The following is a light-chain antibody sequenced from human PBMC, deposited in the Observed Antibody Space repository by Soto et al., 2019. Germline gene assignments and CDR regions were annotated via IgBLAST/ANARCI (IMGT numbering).Light chain of an antibody. V-gene: IGKV1-5*03. CDR2: KAS. J-gene: IGKJ1*01. CDR1: QSFSNW. Sequence: DIQMTQSPSTLSASVGDTVTITCRASQSFSNWLAWYQQKPGKAPKFLIYKASNLESGVPSRVSGSGSGTEVTLSIGSLQPYDFSTYYCQQYDRYSRTFGQGTKVGIK. CDR3: QQYDRYSRT.